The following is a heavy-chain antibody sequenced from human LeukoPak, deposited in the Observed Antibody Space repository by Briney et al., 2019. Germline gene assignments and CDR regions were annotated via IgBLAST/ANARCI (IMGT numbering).Heavy chain of an antibody. V-gene: IGHV3-30*18. D-gene: IGHD5-24*01. CDR2: ISYDGSNK. CDR1: GFTISSYG. J-gene: IGHJ4*02. CDR3: AKGEWLQISGNLDY. Sequence: AGTLRLSCAASGFTISSYGMHWVRQAPRKGLEWVAVISYDGSNKYHADSVKGRFTISRDNSKNTLYLQMNSLRAEDTAVYYCAKGEWLQISGNLDYWGQGTLVTVSS.